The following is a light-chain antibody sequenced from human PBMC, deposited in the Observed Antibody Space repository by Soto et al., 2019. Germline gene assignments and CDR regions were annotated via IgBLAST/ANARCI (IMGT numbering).Light chain of an antibody. J-gene: IGLJ3*02. CDR1: SSNIGSNA. V-gene: IGLV1-44*01. Sequence: QSALTQPPSASGTPGHRVTISCSGSSSNIGSNAVNWYQQLPGTAPKLLIYYNDQRPSGVPDRFSGSKSGTSASLAISGLQSEDEADYYCAAWDDSLKGPVFGGGTKLTVL. CDR3: AAWDDSLKGPV. CDR2: YND.